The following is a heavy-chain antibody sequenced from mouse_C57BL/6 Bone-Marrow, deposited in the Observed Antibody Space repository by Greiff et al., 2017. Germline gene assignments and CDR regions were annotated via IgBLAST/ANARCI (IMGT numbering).Heavy chain of an antibody. CDR2: IDPSDSET. CDR1: GYTFTSYW. CDR3: ARSDLLDSSDY. V-gene: IGHV1-52*01. J-gene: IGHJ2*01. Sequence: LVESGAELVRPGSSVKLSCKASGYTFTSYWMHWVKQRPIQGLEWIGNIDPSDSETHYNQKFKDKATLTVAKSSSTAYMQLSSLISEDSAVDYCARSDLLDSSDYWGQGTTLTVSS. D-gene: IGHD3-2*02.